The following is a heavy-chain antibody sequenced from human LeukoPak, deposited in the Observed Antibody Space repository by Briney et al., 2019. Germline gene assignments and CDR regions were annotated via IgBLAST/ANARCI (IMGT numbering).Heavy chain of an antibody. Sequence: HSGGSLRLSCAASGFTFSSYAMSWVRQAPGKGLEWVSAISGSGGSTYYADSVKGRFTISRDNSKNTLYLQMNSLRAEDTAVYYCAKGSGRPLYGDWKYSDYWGQGTLVTVSS. CDR1: GFTFSSYA. CDR3: AKGSGRPLYGDWKYSDY. D-gene: IGHD4-17*01. J-gene: IGHJ4*02. V-gene: IGHV3-23*01. CDR2: ISGSGGST.